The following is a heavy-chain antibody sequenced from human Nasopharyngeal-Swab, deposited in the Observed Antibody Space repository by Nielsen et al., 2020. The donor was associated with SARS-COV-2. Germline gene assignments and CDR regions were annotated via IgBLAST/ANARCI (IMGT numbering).Heavy chain of an antibody. CDR3: ARGGLLWDAFDI. Sequence: GESLKISCAASGFTFNNYNFNWVRQAPGKGLEWVAVISYDGSNKYYADSVKGRFTISRDNSKNTLYLQMNSLRAEDTAVYYCARGGLLWDAFDIWGQGTMVTVSS. D-gene: IGHD1-26*01. V-gene: IGHV3-30*03. CDR1: GFTFNNYN. J-gene: IGHJ3*02. CDR2: ISYDGSNK.